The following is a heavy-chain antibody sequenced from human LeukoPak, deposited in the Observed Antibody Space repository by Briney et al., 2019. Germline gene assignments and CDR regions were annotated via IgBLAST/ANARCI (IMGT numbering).Heavy chain of an antibody. CDR1: GFTVSSNY. Sequence: AGGSLRLSCAASGFTVSSNYMSWVRQAPGKGLEWVSVIYSGGSTYYADSVKGRFTISRDNSKNTLYLQMNSLRAEDTAVYYCAKDRPYSSSPYYYNGMDVWGQGTTVTVS. D-gene: IGHD6-6*01. CDR3: AKDRPYSSSPYYYNGMDV. CDR2: IYSGGST. V-gene: IGHV3-53*01. J-gene: IGHJ6*02.